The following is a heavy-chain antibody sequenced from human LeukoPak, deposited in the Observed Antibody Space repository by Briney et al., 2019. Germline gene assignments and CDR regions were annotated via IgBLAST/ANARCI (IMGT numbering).Heavy chain of an antibody. J-gene: IGHJ5*02. CDR2: IYSGGAT. CDR1: GFTVSSNY. V-gene: IGHV3-66*01. Sequence: GGSLRLSCAASGFTVSSNYMSWVRQAPGKGLEWVSIIYSGGATFYAESVKDRFTISRDNSKNTLYLQMNSLRAEDTAVYFCARDRSPYWFDPWGQGTLVTVSS. CDR3: ARDRSPYWFDP.